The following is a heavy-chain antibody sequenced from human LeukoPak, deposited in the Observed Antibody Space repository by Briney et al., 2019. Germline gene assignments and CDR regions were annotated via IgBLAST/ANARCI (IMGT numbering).Heavy chain of an antibody. D-gene: IGHD4-17*01. CDR1: GYTSTGYY. V-gene: IGHV1-2*02. CDR3: ANRSSTVAKFPFHY. Sequence: ASVQVSCKASGYTSTGYYIHWVRHPPRGGLEWMGWINPKNGGTNYARGFQGRVTMTRDTSISTAYMELTGLTSDDTAVYYCANRSSTVAKFPFHYWGKGTLVTVSS. CDR2: INPKNGGT. J-gene: IGHJ4*02.